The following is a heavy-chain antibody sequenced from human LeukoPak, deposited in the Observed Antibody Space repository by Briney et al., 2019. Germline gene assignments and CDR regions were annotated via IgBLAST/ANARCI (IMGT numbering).Heavy chain of an antibody. J-gene: IGHJ4*02. CDR3: ARGQYYDSSGSVGGDY. CDR1: GYTFASYD. CDR2: MNPNSGNT. Sequence: ASVKASCKASGYTFASYDINWVRQATGQGLEWMGWMNPNSGNTGYAQKFQGRVTMTRNTSISTAYMELSSLRSEDTAVYYCARGQYYDSSGSVGGDYWGQGTLVTVSS. D-gene: IGHD3-22*01. V-gene: IGHV1-8*01.